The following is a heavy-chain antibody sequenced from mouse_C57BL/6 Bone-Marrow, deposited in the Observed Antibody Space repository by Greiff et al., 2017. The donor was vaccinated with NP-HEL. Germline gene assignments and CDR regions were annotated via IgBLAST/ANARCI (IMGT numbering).Heavy chain of an antibody. V-gene: IGHV1-53*01. CDR2: INPSNGGT. D-gene: IGHD1-1*01. CDR3: ARCDYYGSSSYWYFDV. J-gene: IGHJ1*03. CDR1: GYTFTSYW. Sequence: QVQLQQSGTELVKPGASVKLSCKASGYTFTSYWMHWVKQRPGQGLEWIGNINPSNGGTNYNEKFKSKATLTVDKSSSTAYMQLSSLTSEDSAVYYCARCDYYGSSSYWYFDVGGTGTTVTVSS.